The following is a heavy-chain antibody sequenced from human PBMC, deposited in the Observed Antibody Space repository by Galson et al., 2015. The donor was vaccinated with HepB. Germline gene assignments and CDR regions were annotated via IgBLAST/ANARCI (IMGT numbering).Heavy chain of an antibody. CDR1: GFTLSSYA. V-gene: IGHV3-30-3*01. D-gene: IGHD3-10*01. J-gene: IGHJ5*02. Sequence: SLRLSCAASGFTLSSYAMHWVRQAPGKGLEWVAVISYDGSNKYYADSVKGRFTISRDNSKNTLYLQMNSLRAEDTAVYYCARDPHNYYGSGMYHWGQGTLVTVSS. CDR3: ARDPHNYYGSGMYH. CDR2: ISYDGSNK.